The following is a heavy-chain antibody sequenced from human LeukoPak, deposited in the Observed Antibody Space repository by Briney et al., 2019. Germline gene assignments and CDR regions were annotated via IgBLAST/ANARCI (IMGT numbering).Heavy chain of an antibody. Sequence: SETLSLTCAVYGGSFSGYYWSWIRQPPGKGLEWIGEINHSGSTNYNPSLKSRVTISVDTSKNQFSLKLSSVTAADTAVYYCAKGLVSPRAARRRVYYMDVWGKGTTVTVSS. V-gene: IGHV4-34*01. CDR2: INHSGST. D-gene: IGHD6-6*01. J-gene: IGHJ6*03. CDR1: GGSFSGYY. CDR3: AKGLVSPRAARRRVYYMDV.